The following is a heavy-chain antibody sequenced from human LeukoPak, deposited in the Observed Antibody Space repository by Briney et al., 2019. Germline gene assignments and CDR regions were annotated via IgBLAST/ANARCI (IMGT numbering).Heavy chain of an antibody. D-gene: IGHD1-26*01. J-gene: IGHJ4*02. CDR1: GYTFTSYY. Sequence: ASVKVSCKASGYTFTSYYMHWVRQAPGQGLEWMGIINPSGGSTSYAQKFQGRVTMTRDTSTSTVYMELSSLRSEDTAVYYCARGEVEVGARGAPLDYWGQGTLVTVSS. V-gene: IGHV1-46*01. CDR2: INPSGGST. CDR3: ARGEVEVGARGAPLDY.